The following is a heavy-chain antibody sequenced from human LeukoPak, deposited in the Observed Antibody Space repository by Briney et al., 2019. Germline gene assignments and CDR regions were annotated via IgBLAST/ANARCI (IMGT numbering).Heavy chain of an antibody. CDR3: ARRLTQYDCFDP. V-gene: IGHV6-1*01. D-gene: IGHD2-2*01. Sequence: SQTLSLTCAISGDSVSSNSVTWNWIRQSPSRGLEWLGRTYYRSTWYNDYAVSVRDRITVNPDTSKNQFSLHLNSVTPEDTAVYYCARRLTQYDCFDPWGQGILVTVSS. J-gene: IGHJ5*02. CDR2: TYYRSTWYN. CDR1: GDSVSSNSVT.